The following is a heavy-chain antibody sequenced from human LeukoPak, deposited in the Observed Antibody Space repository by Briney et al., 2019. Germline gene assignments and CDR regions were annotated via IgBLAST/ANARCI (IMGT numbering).Heavy chain of an antibody. CDR1: GGSISSDDYY. V-gene: IGHV4-30-4*08. CDR2: IYYSGST. Sequence: KASETLSLTCTVSGGSISSDDYYWSWIRQPPGKGLEWIGYIYYSGSTYYNPSLKSRVTISVDTSKNLFSLKLSSVTAADTAVYYCARVHYGSGSLYYYYYYMDVWGKGTTVTVSS. D-gene: IGHD3-10*01. J-gene: IGHJ6*03. CDR3: ARVHYGSGSLYYYYYYMDV.